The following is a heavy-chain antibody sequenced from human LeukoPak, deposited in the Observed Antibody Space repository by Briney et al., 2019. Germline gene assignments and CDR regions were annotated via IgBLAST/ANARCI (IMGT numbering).Heavy chain of an antibody. CDR1: AGSISSYC. J-gene: IGHJ5*02. CDR2: IYYSGRT. V-gene: IGHV4-59*01. Sequence: SETLSRTCTVSAGSISSYCWSWIRQPPGKGLGWIGYIYYSGRTNYNPSLNSRVTISVDTSKNQFSLKLSSVTAAETAVYYCAREVSSGGWFDPWGQGTLVTVSS. D-gene: IGHD6-25*01. CDR3: AREVSSGGWFDP.